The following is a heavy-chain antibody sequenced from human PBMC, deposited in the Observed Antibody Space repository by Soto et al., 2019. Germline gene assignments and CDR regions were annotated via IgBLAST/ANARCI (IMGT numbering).Heavy chain of an antibody. CDR1: GFNFHLYA. D-gene: IGHD6-13*01. CDR3: VRATFAAADRGHPHYGLNV. Sequence: EVQLLESGGGLVQPGGSLRLSCAASGFNFHLYAMTWVRQAPGKGLEWVSTLTYSGSTTYYADSVKGRFTISRDNSKNALYLQMHGLRPDDTALYFCVRATFAAADRGHPHYGLNVWGLGTTVTVSS. V-gene: IGHV3-23*01. CDR2: LTYSGSTT. J-gene: IGHJ6*02.